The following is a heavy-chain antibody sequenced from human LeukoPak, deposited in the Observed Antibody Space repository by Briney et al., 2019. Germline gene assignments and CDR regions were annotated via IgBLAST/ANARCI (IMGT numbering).Heavy chain of an antibody. J-gene: IGHJ6*03. V-gene: IGHV3-21*01. CDR1: GFTFSSYS. CDR2: ISSSSSYI. D-gene: IGHD4-23*01. Sequence: KPGGSLRLSCAASGFTFSSYSMDWVRQAPGKGLEWVSSISSSSSYIYYADSVKGRFTISRDNAKNSLYLQMNSLRAEDTAVYYCARDPAYGGNSGYYMDVWGKGTTVTVSS. CDR3: ARDPAYGGNSGYYMDV.